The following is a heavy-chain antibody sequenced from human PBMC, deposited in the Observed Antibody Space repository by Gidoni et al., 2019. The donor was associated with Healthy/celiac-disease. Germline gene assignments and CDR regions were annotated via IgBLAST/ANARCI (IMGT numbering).Heavy chain of an antibody. CDR3: ARGERFYDILTGYYSHWFDP. CDR1: GFPFSSYD. J-gene: IGHJ5*02. Sequence: EVQLVESGGGLVQPGGSLSLSCSASGFPFSSYDMHWVRQATGKGLEWVSAIGTAGDTYYPGSVKGRFTISRENAKNSLYLQMNSLRAGDTAVYYCARGERFYDILTGYYSHWFDPWGQGTLVTVSS. D-gene: IGHD3-9*01. V-gene: IGHV3-13*01. CDR2: IGTAGDT.